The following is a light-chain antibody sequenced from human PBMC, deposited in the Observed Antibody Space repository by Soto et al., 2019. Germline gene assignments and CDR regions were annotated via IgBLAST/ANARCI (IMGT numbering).Light chain of an antibody. CDR2: KVS. CDR3: MQGTYGPPRT. V-gene: IGKV2-30*01. J-gene: IGKJ1*01. Sequence: DVVMTQSPLSLPVTLGQPASISCRSSQSLLYSDGNTYLSWFQQRPGQSPRRLIYKVSNRDSGVPDRFSGSGSGTDFTLKISRVEAEDVGGYYCMQGTYGPPRTCGQGTKVEIK. CDR1: QSLLYSDGNTY.